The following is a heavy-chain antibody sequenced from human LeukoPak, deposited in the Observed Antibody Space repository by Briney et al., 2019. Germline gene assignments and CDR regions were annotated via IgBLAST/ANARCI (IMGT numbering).Heavy chain of an antibody. D-gene: IGHD3-22*01. J-gene: IGHJ4*02. CDR3: ARGYFDTSGHSHFDY. Sequence: PGGSLRLSCAASGFTFSTYSMNWVRQAPGKGLEWVSAISSSSTYIFYADSVKGRFTISRDNAKNSLYLQMNSLRAEDTAVYYCARGYFDTSGHSHFDYWGQGTLVTVSS. CDR2: ISSSSTYI. CDR1: GFTFSTYS. V-gene: IGHV3-21*04.